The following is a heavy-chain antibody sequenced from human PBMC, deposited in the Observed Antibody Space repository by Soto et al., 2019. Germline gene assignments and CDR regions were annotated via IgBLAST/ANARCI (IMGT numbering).Heavy chain of an antibody. CDR2: IYHSGST. Sequence: SETLSLTCAVSGGSISSGGYSWSWIRQPPGKGLEWIGYIYHSGSTYYNPSLKSRVTISVDRSKNQFSLKLSSVTAADTAVYYCARDQLVGATTGFYYYGMDVWGQGTTVTVSS. J-gene: IGHJ6*02. CDR1: GGSISSGGYS. CDR3: ARDQLVGATTGFYYYGMDV. V-gene: IGHV4-30-2*01. D-gene: IGHD1-26*01.